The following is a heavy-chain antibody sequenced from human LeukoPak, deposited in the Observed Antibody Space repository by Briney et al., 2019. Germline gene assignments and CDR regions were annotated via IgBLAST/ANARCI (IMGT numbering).Heavy chain of an antibody. V-gene: IGHV6-1*01. CDR2: TYYRSKWYT. CDR3: ARGYSGYLVN. J-gene: IGHJ4*02. Sequence: SQTLPLTCAISGDSVSSNSAAWNWIRQSPSRGLEWLGRTYYRSKWYTYYAVSVKSRITINPDTSKNQFSLQLYSATPDDTAVYYCARGYSGYLVNWGQGTLVTVSS. D-gene: IGHD5-12*01. CDR1: GDSVSSNSAA.